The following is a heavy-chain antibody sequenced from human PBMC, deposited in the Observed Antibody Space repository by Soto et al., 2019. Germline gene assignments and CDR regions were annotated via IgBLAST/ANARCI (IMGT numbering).Heavy chain of an antibody. CDR2: ISYDGSNK. Sequence: QVQLVESGGGVVQPGRSLRLACAASGFTFSSYTMHWVRQAPGKGLEWVAVISYDGSNKYYADSVKGRFTISRDISKNPLYLQMNGLRAEDTAVYYCARDHTSTVVTPYFDYWGQGTLVTVSS. J-gene: IGHJ4*02. D-gene: IGHD2-21*02. CDR1: GFTFSSYT. CDR3: ARDHTSTVVTPYFDY. V-gene: IGHV3-30-3*01.